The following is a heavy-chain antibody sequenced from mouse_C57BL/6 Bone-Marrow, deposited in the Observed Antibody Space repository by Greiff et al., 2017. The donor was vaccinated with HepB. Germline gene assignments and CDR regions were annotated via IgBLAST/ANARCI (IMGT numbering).Heavy chain of an antibody. Sequence: QVQLKESGAELVRPGTSVKVSCKASGYAFTNYLIEWVKQRPGQGLEWIGVINPGSGGTNYNEKFKGKATLTADKSSSTAYMQLSSLTSEDSAVYFCARSGLLLRLYYFDYWGQGTTLTVSS. D-gene: IGHD1-1*01. CDR2: INPGSGGT. V-gene: IGHV1-54*01. CDR3: ARSGLLLRLYYFDY. CDR1: GYAFTNYL. J-gene: IGHJ2*01.